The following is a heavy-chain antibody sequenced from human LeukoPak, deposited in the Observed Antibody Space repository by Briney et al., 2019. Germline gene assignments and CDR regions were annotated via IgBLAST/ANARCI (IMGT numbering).Heavy chain of an antibody. V-gene: IGHV3-30*04. Sequence: GGSLRLSCAASGFTFSSYAMHWVRQAPGKGLEWVAVISYGGSNKYYADSVKGRFTISRDNAKNTLNLQMNSLRAEDTAVYYCARDPGQDYDTSDNWFDHWGQGTLVTVSS. CDR3: ARDPGQDYDTSDNWFDH. CDR1: GFTFSSYA. J-gene: IGHJ5*02. D-gene: IGHD3-22*01. CDR2: ISYGGSNK.